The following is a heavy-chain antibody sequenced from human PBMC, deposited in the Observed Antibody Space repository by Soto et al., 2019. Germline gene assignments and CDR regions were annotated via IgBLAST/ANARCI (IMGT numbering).Heavy chain of an antibody. V-gene: IGHV1-69*02. D-gene: IGHD6-6*01. CDR2: IISILDIP. Sequence: QVQLVQSGAEVKKPGSSVKVSCEASGGTVSAYTINWVRQAPGQGLEWMGRIISILDIPNYAQKFQGRLTIIADTSTSTPYMELRNLRSEDTATYYCARENGTSSLDHWGQGTLVTVSS. CDR1: GGTVSAYT. J-gene: IGHJ4*02. CDR3: ARENGTSSLDH.